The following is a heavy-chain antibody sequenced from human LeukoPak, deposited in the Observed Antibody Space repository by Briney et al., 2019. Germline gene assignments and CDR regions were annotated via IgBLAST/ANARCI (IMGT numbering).Heavy chain of an antibody. CDR2: FHYSGST. Sequence: PSETLSLTCSVSGGSVSSSSYYWGWVRQPPGKGLEWIGSFHYSGSTYYNPSLKSRVTISGDTSKNQFSLKLRSATAADTAVYYCASLVVVVVTASEIDYWGQGTLVTVSS. V-gene: IGHV4-39*01. J-gene: IGHJ4*02. CDR1: GGSVSSSSYY. CDR3: ASLVVVVVTASEIDY. D-gene: IGHD2-21*02.